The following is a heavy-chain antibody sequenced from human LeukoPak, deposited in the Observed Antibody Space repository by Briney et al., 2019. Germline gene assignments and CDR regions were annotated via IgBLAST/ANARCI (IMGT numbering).Heavy chain of an antibody. CDR1: GYSFTSYW. Sequence: GESLKISCKGPGYSFTSYWIGWVRQMPGKGLEWMGIIHPRDSDTRYSPSFQGQVTMSADKSISTAYLQWSSLKVSDTAMYYCARRTYDVLTGTPSSVRKNWFDSWGQGTLVTVSS. J-gene: IGHJ5*01. D-gene: IGHD3/OR15-3a*01. CDR3: ARRTYDVLTGTPSSVRKNWFDS. V-gene: IGHV5-51*01. CDR2: IHPRDSDT.